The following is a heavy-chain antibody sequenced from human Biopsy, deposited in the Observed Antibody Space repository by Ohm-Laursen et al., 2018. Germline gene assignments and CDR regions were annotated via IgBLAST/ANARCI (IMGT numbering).Heavy chain of an antibody. D-gene: IGHD1-1*01. J-gene: IGHJ3*02. CDR3: ATGRVGNSGSLDI. V-gene: IGHV3-23*01. CDR1: GFTLSDHY. CDR2: ITVSADTT. Sequence: SLRLSCAASGFTLSDHYMEWVRQAPGKGLEWVSAITVSADTTYYADSVRGRFTVSRDNSQNTLYLQMNSLRAEDTAIYYCATGRVGNSGSLDIWGHGTMVTVSS.